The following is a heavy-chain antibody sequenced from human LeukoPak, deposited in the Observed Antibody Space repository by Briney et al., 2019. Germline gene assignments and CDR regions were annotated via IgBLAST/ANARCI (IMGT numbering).Heavy chain of an antibody. V-gene: IGHV4-34*01. Sequence: PSETLSLTCAVYGGSFSGYYWSWIRQPPGKGLEWIGEINHSGSTNYNPSLKSRVTISVDTSKNQFSLKLSSVTAADTAVYYCGRGAVWWLRWGQGTLVTVSS. D-gene: IGHD5-12*01. CDR3: GRGAVWWLR. J-gene: IGHJ4*02. CDR1: GGSFSGYY. CDR2: INHSGST.